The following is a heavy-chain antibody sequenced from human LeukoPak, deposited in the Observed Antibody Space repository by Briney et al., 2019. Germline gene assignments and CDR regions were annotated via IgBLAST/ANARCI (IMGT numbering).Heavy chain of an antibody. CDR1: GFTFTRYY. J-gene: IGHJ4*02. Sequence: ASVKVSCKASGFTFTRYYMHWVRQAPGQGLEWMGWISAYNGNTNYAQKLQGRVTMTTDTSTSTAYMELRSLRSDDTAVYYCARDRPGTTGYSFDYWGQGTLVTVSS. CDR2: ISAYNGNT. D-gene: IGHD1-1*01. V-gene: IGHV1-18*04. CDR3: ARDRPGTTGYSFDY.